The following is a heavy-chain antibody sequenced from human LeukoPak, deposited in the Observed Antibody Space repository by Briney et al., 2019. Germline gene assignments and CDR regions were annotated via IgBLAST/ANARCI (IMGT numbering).Heavy chain of an antibody. J-gene: IGHJ6*02. CDR2: ISYDGSNK. V-gene: IGHV3-30*18. D-gene: IGHD6-13*01. CDR1: GLTFSSYG. Sequence: PGGSLRLSCAASGLTFSSYGMHWVRQAPGKGLEWVAVISYDGSNKYYADSVKGRFTISRDNSKNTLYLQMNSLRAEDTAVYYCAKDSGYSSSTRGYYYGMDVWGQGTTVTVSS. CDR3: AKDSGYSSSTRGYYYGMDV.